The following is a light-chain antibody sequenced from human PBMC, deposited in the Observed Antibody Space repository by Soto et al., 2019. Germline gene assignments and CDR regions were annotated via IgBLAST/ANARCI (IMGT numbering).Light chain of an antibody. CDR2: DVN. V-gene: IGLV2-11*01. J-gene: IGLJ1*01. CDR1: NSDIGSYNY. Sequence: QSALTQPASVSGSPGQSVTISCIGTNSDIGSYNYVSWYQQHPGKAPKVMIYDVNKRPSGVPDRFSGSKSANTASLTISGLQAEDEADYYCCSYAGSYTFVFGTGTKVTVL. CDR3: CSYAGSYTFV.